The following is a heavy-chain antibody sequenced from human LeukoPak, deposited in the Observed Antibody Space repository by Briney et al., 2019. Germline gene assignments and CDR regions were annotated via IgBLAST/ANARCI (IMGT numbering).Heavy chain of an antibody. D-gene: IGHD4-17*01. J-gene: IGHJ3*02. Sequence: ASVKVSCKASGYTFTSYYMHWVRQAPGQGLEWMGIINPSGGSTSYAQKFQGRVTMTRDMSTSTVYMELSSLRSEDTAVYYCAREPTVIDAFDIWGQGTMVTVSS. CDR1: GYTFTSYY. CDR3: AREPTVIDAFDI. V-gene: IGHV1-46*01. CDR2: INPSGGST.